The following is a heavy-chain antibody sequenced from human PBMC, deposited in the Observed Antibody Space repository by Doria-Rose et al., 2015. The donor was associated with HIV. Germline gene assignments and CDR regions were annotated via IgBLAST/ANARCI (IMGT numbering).Heavy chain of an antibody. CDR1: GVSLSSPGMG. Sequence: SGPVLVKPTETLTLTCTVSGVSLSSPGMGVSWIRQPPGKALEWLANIFSYHDRSYITSLKSRLTISRGTSKSQVVITVTDMDRVDTATYYCARIKSSRWYHKYYFDFWGQGTLVIVSA. V-gene: IGHV2-26*01. CDR3: ARIKSSRWYHKYYFDF. D-gene: IGHD6-13*01. CDR2: IFSYHDR. J-gene: IGHJ4*02.